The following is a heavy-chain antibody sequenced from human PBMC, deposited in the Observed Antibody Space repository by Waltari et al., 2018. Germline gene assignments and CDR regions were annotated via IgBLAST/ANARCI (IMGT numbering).Heavy chain of an antibody. D-gene: IGHD1-26*01. Sequence: QVQLVQSGAEVKKPGASGKVSCQVSGYTLPELSMHLVRQAPGKGLEWMGGFDPEDAETIYGQKFQGRVTMTEDTSTDTAYMELSSLRSEDTAVYYCATIEGATRYYYYGMDVWGQGTTVTVSS. CDR3: ATIEGATRYYYYGMDV. V-gene: IGHV1-24*01. J-gene: IGHJ6*02. CDR1: GYTLPELS. CDR2: FDPEDAET.